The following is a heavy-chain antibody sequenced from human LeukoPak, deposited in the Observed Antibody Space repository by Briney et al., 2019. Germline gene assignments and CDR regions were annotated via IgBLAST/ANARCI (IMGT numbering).Heavy chain of an antibody. CDR2: MNPNSGNT. CDR3: AKEERREWLHQKPLGNWFDP. D-gene: IGHD3-3*01. Sequence: ASVKVSCKASGYTFTSYDINWVRQATGQGLEWMGWMNPNSGNTGYAQKFQGRVTMTRNTSISTAYMELSSLRSEDTAVYYCAKEERREWLHQKPLGNWFDPWGQGTLVTVSS. J-gene: IGHJ5*02. CDR1: GYTFTSYD. V-gene: IGHV1-8*01.